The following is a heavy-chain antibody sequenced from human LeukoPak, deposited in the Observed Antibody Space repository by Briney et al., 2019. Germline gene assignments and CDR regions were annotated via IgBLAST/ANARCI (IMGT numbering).Heavy chain of an antibody. V-gene: IGHV3-23*01. CDR2: ISGSGGST. Sequence: GGSLRLSCAASGFTFSSYAMNWVRQAPGKGLEWVSAISGSGGSTYYADSVKGRFTISRDNSKNTLYLQMNSLRAEDTAVYYCAKVEVVPAAIGDWFDPWGQGTLVTVSS. CDR3: AKVEVVPAAIGDWFDP. D-gene: IGHD2-2*02. J-gene: IGHJ5*02. CDR1: GFTFSSYA.